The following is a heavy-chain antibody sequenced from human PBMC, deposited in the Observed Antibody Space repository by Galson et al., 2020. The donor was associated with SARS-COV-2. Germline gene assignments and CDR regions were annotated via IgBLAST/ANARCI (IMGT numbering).Heavy chain of an antibody. CDR1: GFTFSSYA. Sequence: GESLKISCAASGFTFSSYAMHWVRQAPGKGLELVAVISYDGSNKYYADSVKGRFTISRDNSKNTLYLQMNSLRAEDTAVYYCAREGDIVVLSGPLDSWGQGIMVTVSA. CDR3: AREGDIVVLSGPLDS. V-gene: IGHV3-30*04. J-gene: IGHJ3*01. CDR2: ISYDGSNK. D-gene: IGHD2-21*01.